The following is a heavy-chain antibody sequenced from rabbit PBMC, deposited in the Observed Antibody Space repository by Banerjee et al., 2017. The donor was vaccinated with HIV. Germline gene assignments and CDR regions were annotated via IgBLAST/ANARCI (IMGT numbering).Heavy chain of an antibody. CDR3: ARDSGTSFSSYGMDL. Sequence: QEQLVESGGDLVKPGASLTLTCTASGVSFSSNYYMCWVRQAPGKGLEWIACIDTGSSGFTYFASWAKGRFTISKTSSTTVTLQVTSLTAADTATYFCARDSGTSFSSYGMDLWGPGTLVTIS. V-gene: IGHV1S45*01. D-gene: IGHD8-1*01. CDR2: IDTGSSGFT. CDR1: GVSFSSNYY. J-gene: IGHJ6*01.